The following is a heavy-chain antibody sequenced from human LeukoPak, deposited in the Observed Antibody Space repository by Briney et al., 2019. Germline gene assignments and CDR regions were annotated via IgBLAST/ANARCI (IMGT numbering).Heavy chain of an antibody. CDR1: GGSVSSGSYY. Sequence: SETLSLTCTVPGGSVSSGSYYWSWIRQPPGKGLEWIGYIYYSGSTNYNPSLKSRVTISVDTSKNQFSLKLSSVTAADTAVYYCATRDGYNYNWFDPWGQGTLVTVSS. CDR2: IYYSGST. D-gene: IGHD5-24*01. CDR3: ATRDGYNYNWFDP. V-gene: IGHV4-61*01. J-gene: IGHJ5*02.